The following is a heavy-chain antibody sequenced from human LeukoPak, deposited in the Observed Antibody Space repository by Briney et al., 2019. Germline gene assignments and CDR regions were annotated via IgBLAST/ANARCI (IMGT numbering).Heavy chain of an antibody. J-gene: IGHJ4*02. D-gene: IGHD6-13*01. Sequence: ASVNVSCKASGYTFTSYDINWVRQATGQGLEWMGWMNPNSGNTGYAQKFQGRVTMTRNTSISTAYMELSSLRSEDTAVYYCATTIGIAAAATGYWGQGTLVTVSS. CDR1: GYTFTSYD. V-gene: IGHV1-8*01. CDR3: ATTIGIAAAATGY. CDR2: MNPNSGNT.